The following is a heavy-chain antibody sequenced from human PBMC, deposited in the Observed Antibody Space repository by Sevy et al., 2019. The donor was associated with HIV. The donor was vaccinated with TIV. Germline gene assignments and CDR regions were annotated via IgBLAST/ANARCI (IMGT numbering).Heavy chain of an antibody. D-gene: IGHD3-16*01. CDR2: IWYDGSNK. J-gene: IGHJ6*02. CDR3: ARVGGTVYGMDV. Sequence: GGSLRLSCAASGFTFSSYGMHWVRQAPGKGLEWVAVIWYDGSNKYYADSVKGRFTISRDNSKNTLYLKMNSMRAEDTAVYYCARVGGTVYGMDVWGQGTTVTVSS. CDR1: GFTFSSYG. V-gene: IGHV3-33*01.